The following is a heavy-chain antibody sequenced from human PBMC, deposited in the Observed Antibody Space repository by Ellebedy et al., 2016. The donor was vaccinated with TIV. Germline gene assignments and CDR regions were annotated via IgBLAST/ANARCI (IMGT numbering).Heavy chain of an antibody. V-gene: IGHV3-7*01. CDR3: ARGYNYGQY. CDR2: IKQDGSEK. CDR1: GFTFSFYW. Sequence: GGSLRLXCAASGFTFSFYWMGWVRQAPGKGLEWVANIKQDGSEKHYADSVKGRFTISRDNAKNTLYLQMNTLRAEDTAVYYCARGYNYGQYWGQGTLATVSS. D-gene: IGHD5-18*01. J-gene: IGHJ4*02.